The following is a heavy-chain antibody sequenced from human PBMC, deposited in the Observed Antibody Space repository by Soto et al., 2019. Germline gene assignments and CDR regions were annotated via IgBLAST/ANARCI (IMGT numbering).Heavy chain of an antibody. V-gene: IGHV1-3*01. Sequence: ASVKVSCKASGNIFTSYTIHWIRQAPGQRLEWMGWISGGSGKTKYSQKFQDRVTITRDTSANTAYVELSSLRSEDTAVYYCARDPVLDNWGQGTPVTVSS. CDR3: ARDPVLDN. CDR2: ISGGSGKT. CDR1: GNIFTSYT. D-gene: IGHD4-17*01. J-gene: IGHJ4*02.